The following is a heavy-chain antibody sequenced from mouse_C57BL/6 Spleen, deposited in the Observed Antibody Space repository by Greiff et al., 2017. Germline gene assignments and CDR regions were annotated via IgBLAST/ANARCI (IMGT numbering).Heavy chain of an antibody. J-gene: IGHJ3*01. CDR2: ISSGGDYI. CDR3: TRGGKVTTGFAY. CDR1: GFTFSSYA. Sequence: EVKLVESGEGLVKPGGSLKLSCAASGFTFSSYAMSWVRQTPEKRLEWVAYISSGGDYIYYADTVQGRFTISRDNARNTLYLQMSSLKSEDTAMYYCTRGGKVTTGFAYWGQGTLVTGSA. D-gene: IGHD1-1*01. V-gene: IGHV5-9-1*02.